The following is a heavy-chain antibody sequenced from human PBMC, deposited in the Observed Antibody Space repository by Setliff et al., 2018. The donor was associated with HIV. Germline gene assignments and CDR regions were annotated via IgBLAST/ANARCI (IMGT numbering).Heavy chain of an antibody. V-gene: IGHV4-4*07. D-gene: IGHD6-13*01. CDR3: ARDRTHSKVPRPYYYMDV. J-gene: IGHJ6*03. CDR2: IYTSGST. CDR1: GGSISRYY. Sequence: SETLSLTCTVSGGSISRYYWSWVRQPAGKGLEWIGRIYTSGSTNYNPSLKSRVTMSVDTSKNQFSLKLSSVTAADTAVYYCARDRTHSKVPRPYYYMDVWGKGTTVTVSS.